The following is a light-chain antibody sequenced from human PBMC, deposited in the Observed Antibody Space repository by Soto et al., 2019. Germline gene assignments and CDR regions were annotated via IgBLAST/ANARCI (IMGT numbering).Light chain of an antibody. CDR1: QSLLHSNGYTY. J-gene: IGKJ1*01. V-gene: IGKV2-28*01. CDR2: LAS. Sequence: DIVMTQSPLSLPVTPGEPASISCRSSQSLLHSNGYTYLDWYLQKPGQSTQLLIYLASNRDSGVPDRFSGSRSGTDFTLKIRRVEAEDVGVYYCMQAIQSRQFGQGTQVEIQ. CDR3: MQAIQSRQ.